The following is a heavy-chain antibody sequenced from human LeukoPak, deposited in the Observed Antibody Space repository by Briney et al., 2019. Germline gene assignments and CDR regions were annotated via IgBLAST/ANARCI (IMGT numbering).Heavy chain of an antibody. V-gene: IGHV3-9*01. D-gene: IGHD3-16*02. CDR1: GFTFDDYA. CDR2: ISWNSGSI. J-gene: IGHJ3*02. Sequence: GRSLRLSCAASGFTFDDYAMHWVRHAPGKGLEWVSGISWNSGSIGYADSVKGRFTISRDNAKNSLYLQMNSLRAEDTALYYCAKGITFGGVISSSAFDIWGQGTMVTVSS. CDR3: AKGITFGGVISSSAFDI.